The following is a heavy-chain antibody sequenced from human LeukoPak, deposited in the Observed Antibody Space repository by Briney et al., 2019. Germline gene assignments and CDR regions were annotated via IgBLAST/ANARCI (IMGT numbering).Heavy chain of an antibody. V-gene: IGHV3-30*18. CDR3: AKVGHYHDFDY. D-gene: IGHD3-3*01. Sequence: GRSLRLSCAASGFTFSSFAMHWVRQAPGKGLEWVALISYGGANKYYADSVKGRFTISRDNSKNTLYLQMNSLRPEDTAVYYSAKVGHYHDFDYWGQGTLVTVSS. CDR1: GFTFSSFA. CDR2: ISYGGANK. J-gene: IGHJ4*02.